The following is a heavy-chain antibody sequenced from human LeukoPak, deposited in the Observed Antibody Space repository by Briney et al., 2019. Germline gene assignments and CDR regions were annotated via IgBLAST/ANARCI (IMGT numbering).Heavy chain of an antibody. CDR2: INPNSGGT. CDR3: ARDRDCSSTSCYYQWDV. J-gene: IGHJ6*04. D-gene: IGHD2-2*01. V-gene: IGHV1-2*02. CDR1: GYTFTGYY. Sequence: ASVKVSCKASGYTFTGYYMHWARQAPGQGLEWMGWINPNSGGTNYAQKFQGRVTMTRDTSISTAYMELSRLRSDDTAVYYCARDRDCSSTSCYYQWDVWGKGTTVTVSS.